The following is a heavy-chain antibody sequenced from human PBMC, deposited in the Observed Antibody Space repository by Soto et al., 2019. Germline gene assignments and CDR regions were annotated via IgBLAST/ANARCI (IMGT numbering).Heavy chain of an antibody. CDR2: IDNSGST. Sequence: SETLSLTCTVSGASVSTGVYYWTWIRQHPGRGLEWIGYIDNSGSTYYNPSLTGRVDISVDTSKNQCSLNLQSLTAADTAFYYCAGAVSDFDVRRYRTSYFDQWGQGLLVTVS. D-gene: IGHD3-10*02. J-gene: IGHJ4*02. CDR1: GASVSTGVYY. V-gene: IGHV4-31*03. CDR3: AGAVSDFDVRRYRTSYFDQ.